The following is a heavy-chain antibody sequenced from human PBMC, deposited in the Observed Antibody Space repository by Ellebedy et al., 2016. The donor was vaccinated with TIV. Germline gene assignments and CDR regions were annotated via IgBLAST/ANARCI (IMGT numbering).Heavy chain of an antibody. J-gene: IGHJ6*02. D-gene: IGHD5-18*01. Sequence: ASVKVSCKPSGGTFSNYAFSWVRQAPGQGLEWMGGNIPILGLAIYAQKFQGRVTITADASTNTVYMEVTSLRSEDTAVYFCARGKRGYSYGHDNFYGMDVWGQGTTVTVSS. V-gene: IGHV1-69*10. CDR1: GGTFSNYA. CDR2: NIPILGLA. CDR3: ARGKRGYSYGHDNFYGMDV.